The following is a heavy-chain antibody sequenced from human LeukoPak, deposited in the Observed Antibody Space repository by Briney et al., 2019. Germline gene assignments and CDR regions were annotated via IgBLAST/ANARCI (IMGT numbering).Heavy chain of an antibody. CDR1: GASISSYY. CDR3: ARYPFDGYNYYFDY. V-gene: IGHV4-59*01. Sequence: PSETLSLTCTVSGASISSYYRSWIRQPPGKGLEWIGYIYYSGSSNYNPSLKSRVTISVDTSKNQFSLKLSSVTAADTAVYYCARYPFDGYNYYFDYWGQGTLVTVSS. D-gene: IGHD5-24*01. J-gene: IGHJ4*02. CDR2: IYYSGSS.